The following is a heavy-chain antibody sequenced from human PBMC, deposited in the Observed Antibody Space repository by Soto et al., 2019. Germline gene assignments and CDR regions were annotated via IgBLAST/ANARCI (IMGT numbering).Heavy chain of an antibody. CDR3: AKCGIWGVTWGHPNY. V-gene: IGHV3-23*01. J-gene: IGHJ4*02. Sequence: EVQLLESGGGLVQPGGSLRLSFVTSGFTFSSYAMSCVRQAPGKVLEWVSGISGSGDNTYYADSVKGRFTIPRDNSKNTRYLQMDGLRAEDTAVYYCAKCGIWGVTWGHPNYWGQGTLVTVSS. D-gene: IGHD3-10*01. CDR2: ISGSGDNT. CDR1: GFTFSSYA.